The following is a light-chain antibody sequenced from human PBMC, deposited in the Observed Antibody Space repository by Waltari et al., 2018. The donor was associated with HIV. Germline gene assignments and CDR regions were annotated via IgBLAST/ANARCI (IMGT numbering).Light chain of an antibody. Sequence: QSALTQPASVSGSPGQSITISCTGTSSDVGGYNLVSWYQQHPGKAPKLMIYEVSKRPSGVSKRFSGSKSGKTASLTIAGLQAEDGADYYCCAYAGSTTYVIFGGGTKLTVL. CDR1: SSDVGGYNL. CDR2: EVS. CDR3: CAYAGSTTYVI. V-gene: IGLV2-23*02. J-gene: IGLJ2*01.